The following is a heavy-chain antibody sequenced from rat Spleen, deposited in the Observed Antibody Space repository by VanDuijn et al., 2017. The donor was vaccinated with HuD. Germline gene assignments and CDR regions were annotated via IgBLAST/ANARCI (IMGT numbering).Heavy chain of an antibody. V-gene: IGHV2S12*01. CDR2: ISSGGNT. CDR1: GFSLTSNG. CDR3: IRESLPGYNSHWFVY. J-gene: IGHJ3*01. D-gene: IGHD1-4*01. Sequence: QVHLKESGPGLVQSSQTLSLTCTVSGFSLTSNGVSWVRQPPGEGLEWIAAISSGGNTYYNSALKSRLSISRDTSKSQVFLKMNSLQTEDTAIYFCIRESLPGYNSHWFVYWGQGTLVTVSS.